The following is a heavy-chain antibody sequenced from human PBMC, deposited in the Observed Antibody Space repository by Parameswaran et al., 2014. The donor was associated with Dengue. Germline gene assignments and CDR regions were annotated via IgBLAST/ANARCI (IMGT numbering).Heavy chain of an antibody. D-gene: IGHD6-13*01. CDR2: ISWNSGSI. J-gene: IGHJ6*02. CDR3: AKDIRGGSSSWRQFSDCDGMDV. V-gene: IGHV3-9*01. Sequence: WIRSGPQGRAVEWVSGISWNSGSIGYADSVKGRFTISRDNAKNSLYLQMNSLRAEDTALYYCAKDIRGGSSSWRQFSDCDGMDVWGQGTTVTVSS.